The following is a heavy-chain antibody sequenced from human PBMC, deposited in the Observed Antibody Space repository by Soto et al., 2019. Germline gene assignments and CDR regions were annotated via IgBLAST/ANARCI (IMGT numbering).Heavy chain of an antibody. CDR3: AREVEVHTSVFGA. J-gene: IGHJ5*02. D-gene: IGHD3-10*01. CDR2: ISPMFHKA. V-gene: IGHV1-69*01. CDR1: GGTFGNYA. Sequence: QLQLVQSGTEVKKPGSSVTVSCKASGGTFGNYAINWLRQAPGQGLPWMGDISPMFHKANYEQTFQGRVSITADESTNAVYMELSSLRSEDTALYYCAREVEVHTSVFGAWGQGTLVTVSS.